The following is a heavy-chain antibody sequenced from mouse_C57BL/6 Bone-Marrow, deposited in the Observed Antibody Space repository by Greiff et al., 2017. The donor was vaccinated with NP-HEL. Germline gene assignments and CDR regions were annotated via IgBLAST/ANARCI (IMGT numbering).Heavy chain of an antibody. CDR3: VRPTYYGSSYWYFDV. CDR1: GFTFNTYA. CDR2: IRSKSSNYAT. Sequence: DVKLVESGGGLVQPKGSLKLSCAVSGFTFNTYAMHWVRQAPGKGLEWVARIRSKSSNYATYYADSVKDRLTISRDDSQSMPYQQMNNLKTEDTAMYYCVRPTYYGSSYWYFDVWGTGTTVTVSS. D-gene: IGHD1-1*01. V-gene: IGHV10-3*01. J-gene: IGHJ1*03.